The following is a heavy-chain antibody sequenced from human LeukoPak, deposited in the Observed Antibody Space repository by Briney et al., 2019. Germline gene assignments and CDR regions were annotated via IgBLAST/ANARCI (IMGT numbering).Heavy chain of an antibody. J-gene: IGHJ4*02. CDR2: ISRSGSAI. V-gene: IGHV3-48*03. CDR3: ARVVWGWDTAMPTPFDY. Sequence: GGSLRLSCAASGFSFSSYEMNWVRQAPGKGLEWVSYISRSGSAIYYADSVKGRFTISRDNAKNSLYLQMNSLRAEDTAVYYCARVVWGWDTAMPTPFDYWGQGTLVTVSS. CDR1: GFSFSSYE. D-gene: IGHD5-18*01.